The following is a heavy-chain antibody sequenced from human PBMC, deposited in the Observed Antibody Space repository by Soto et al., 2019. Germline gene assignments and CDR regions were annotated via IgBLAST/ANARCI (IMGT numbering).Heavy chain of an antibody. CDR1: GYTFTSYY. V-gene: IGHV1-46*01. Sequence: ASVKVSCKASGYTFTSYYMHWVRQAPGQGLEWMGIINPSGGSTSYAQKFQGRVTMTRDTSKNQFSLHLNSVTPEDTAVYYCAREFPYYVSSDSYLDYWGQGALVTVSS. J-gene: IGHJ4*02. CDR3: AREFPYYVSSDSYLDY. CDR2: INPSGGST. D-gene: IGHD3-16*01.